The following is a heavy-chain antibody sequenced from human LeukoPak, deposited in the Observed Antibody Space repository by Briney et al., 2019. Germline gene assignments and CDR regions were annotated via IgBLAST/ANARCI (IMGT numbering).Heavy chain of an antibody. CDR2: IFSRGSS. V-gene: IGHV4-59*01. CDR1: GGSISNYY. J-gene: IGHJ4*02. D-gene: IGHD3-22*01. CDR3: AREIHYYDSSGKGLYYFDY. Sequence: SETLSLTCSVSGGSISNYYWSWIRQPPGKGLEWIGYIFSRGSSNYSPSLKSRVTISVDTSRNQFSLKLSSVTAADTAVYYCAREIHYYDSSGKGLYYFDYWGQGTLVTVSS.